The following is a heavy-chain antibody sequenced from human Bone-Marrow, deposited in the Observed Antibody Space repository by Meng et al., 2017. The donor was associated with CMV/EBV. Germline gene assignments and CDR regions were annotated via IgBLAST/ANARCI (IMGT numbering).Heavy chain of an antibody. V-gene: IGHV4-59*12. CDR3: ARDRFSITGTTYLGFGMDV. Sequence: SETLSLTCTVSGGSISSYYWSWIRQPPGKGLEWIGFIYHGGSTDYNPSLKSRLTISVDTSKNQFSLKLSSVTAADTAVYYCARDRFSITGTTYLGFGMDVWGQGTTVTVSS. D-gene: IGHD1-7*01. CDR2: IYHGGST. J-gene: IGHJ6*02. CDR1: GGSISSYY.